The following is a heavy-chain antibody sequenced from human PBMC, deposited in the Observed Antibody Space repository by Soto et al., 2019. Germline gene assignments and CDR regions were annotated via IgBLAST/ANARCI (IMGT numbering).Heavy chain of an antibody. V-gene: IGHV1-2*04. D-gene: IGHD2-2*01. CDR1: GYTFTGYY. CDR2: INPNSGGT. Sequence: ASVKVSCKASGYTFTGYYMHWVRQAPRQGLEWMGWINPNSGGTNYAQKFQGWVTMTRDTSISTAYMELSRLRSDDTAVYYCARDGGGYCSSTSCLADATYYYYYMDVWGKGTTVTVSS. J-gene: IGHJ6*03. CDR3: ARDGGGYCSSTSCLADATYYYYYMDV.